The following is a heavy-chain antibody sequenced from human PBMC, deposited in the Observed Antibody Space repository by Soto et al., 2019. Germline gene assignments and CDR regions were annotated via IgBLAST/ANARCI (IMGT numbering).Heavy chain of an antibody. CDR2: VNHSGEA. D-gene: IGHD3-16*01. V-gene: IGHV4-34*01. Sequence: SETLSLTCGVYGGSFRNYYWIWVRQPPGKGLEWIGEVNHSGEATYNPSLQSRLTISLDTSNNQFSLKLNSVTAADTAVYFCARVPSPFDFYYAMDVWGQGTTVT. CDR1: GGSFRNYY. CDR3: ARVPSPFDFYYAMDV. J-gene: IGHJ6*02.